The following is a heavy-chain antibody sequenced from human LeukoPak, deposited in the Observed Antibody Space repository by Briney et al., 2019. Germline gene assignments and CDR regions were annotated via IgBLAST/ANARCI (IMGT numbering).Heavy chain of an antibody. V-gene: IGHV4-38-2*02. CDR1: GFTFSSYG. D-gene: IGHD1-26*01. J-gene: IGHJ5*02. CDR3: ARDRAVLQDYYQFDP. CDR2: IYHSGST. Sequence: GTLRLSCAASGFTFSSYGMSWVRQAPGKGLEWIGSIYHSGSTYYNPSLKSRVTISVDTSKNQFSLKTRSVTAADTAVYYCARDRAVLQDYYQFDPRGQGTLVTVSS.